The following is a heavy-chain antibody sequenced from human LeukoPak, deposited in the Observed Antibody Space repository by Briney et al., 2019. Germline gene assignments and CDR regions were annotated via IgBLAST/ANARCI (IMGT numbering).Heavy chain of an antibody. D-gene: IGHD6-6*01. CDR3: ARDPVAARRASGMDV. CDR1: GGTFSIYA. Sequence: EASVKVSCKASGGTFSIYAISWVRQAPGQGLEWMGGIIPIFGTANYAQKFQGRVTITADESTSTAYMELSSLRSEDTAVYYCARDPVAARRASGMDVWGQGTTVTVSS. CDR2: IIPIFGTA. J-gene: IGHJ6*02. V-gene: IGHV1-69*13.